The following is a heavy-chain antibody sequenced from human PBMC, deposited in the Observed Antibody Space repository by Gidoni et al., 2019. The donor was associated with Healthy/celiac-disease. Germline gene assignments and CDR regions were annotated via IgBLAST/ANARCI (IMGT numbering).Heavy chain of an antibody. V-gene: IGHV3-23*01. CDR1: GFPFSSSA. CDR2: ISGSGGST. CDR3: AKVASMVVVPAAIFDY. J-gene: IGHJ4*02. D-gene: IGHD2-2*02. Sequence: EVQLLESGGGLVQPGGSLRPACAAFGFPFSSSAVSWVRQAPGKGLEWVSAISGSGGSTYYADSVKGRFTISRDNSKNTLYLQMNSLRAEDTAVYYCAKVASMVVVPAAIFDYWGQGTLVTVSS.